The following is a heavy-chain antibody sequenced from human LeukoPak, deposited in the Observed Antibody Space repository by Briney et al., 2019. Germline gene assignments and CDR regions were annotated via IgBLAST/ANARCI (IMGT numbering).Heavy chain of an antibody. CDR1: GFTFSSYG. CDR2: ISYDGSNK. Sequence: PGGSLRLSCAASGFTFSSYGMHWVRQAPGKGLEWVAVISYDGSNKYYADSVKGRFTISRDNSKNTLYLQMNSLRAEDTAVYYCAKDKKHYYDSSELNWGQGTLVTVSS. CDR3: AKDKKHYYDSSELN. J-gene: IGHJ4*02. D-gene: IGHD3-22*01. V-gene: IGHV3-30*18.